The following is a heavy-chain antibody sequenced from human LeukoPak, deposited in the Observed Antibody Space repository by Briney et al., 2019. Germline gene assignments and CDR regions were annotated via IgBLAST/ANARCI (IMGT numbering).Heavy chain of an antibody. Sequence: SETLSLTCAVYGGSFSDYYWSWIRQPPGKGLEWIGEINHSGSTNYNPSLKSRVTISVDTSKNQFSLKLSSVTAADTAVYYCARGPKYYYGSGSYYTRIFDYWGQGTLVTVSS. V-gene: IGHV4-34*01. D-gene: IGHD3-10*01. CDR1: GGSFSDYY. J-gene: IGHJ4*02. CDR2: INHSGST. CDR3: ARGPKYYYGSGSYYTRIFDY.